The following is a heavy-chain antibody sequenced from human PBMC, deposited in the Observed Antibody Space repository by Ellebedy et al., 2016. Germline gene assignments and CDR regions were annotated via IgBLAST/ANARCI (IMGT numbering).Heavy chain of an antibody. V-gene: IGHV3-7*01. CDR3: VSNAGYSSGWYLPDFDY. CDR2: IKQDGSEK. J-gene: IGHJ4*02. D-gene: IGHD6-19*01. CDR1: GFTFSSYW. Sequence: GESLKISCAASGFTFSSYWMSWVRQAPGKGLEWVANIKQDGSEKYYVDSVKGRFTISRDNAKNSLYLQMNSLRAEDTAVYYCVSNAGYSSGWYLPDFDYWGQGTLVTVSS.